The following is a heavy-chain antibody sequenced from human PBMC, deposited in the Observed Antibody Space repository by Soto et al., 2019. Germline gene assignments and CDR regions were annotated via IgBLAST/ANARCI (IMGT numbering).Heavy chain of an antibody. D-gene: IGHD2-15*01. V-gene: IGHV1-69*06. CDR3: ARRDSGGFHRFFDS. J-gene: IGHJ4*02. CDR2: TGSGTGPG. Sequence: SVKVSCKASGGSLSTNPISWVRQAPGQGLEWMGGTGSGTGPGNHAQKFQGRLTVTADKSTSTVYMELTNLSSEDTAVYYCARRDSGGFHRFFDSWGQGTLVTVSS. CDR1: GGSLSTNP.